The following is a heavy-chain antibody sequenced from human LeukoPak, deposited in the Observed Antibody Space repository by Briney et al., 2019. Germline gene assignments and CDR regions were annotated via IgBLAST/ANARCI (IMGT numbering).Heavy chain of an antibody. V-gene: IGHV3-23*01. CDR2: ISGSGGST. D-gene: IGHD4-17*01. CDR3: AKDPDDYGDYGYFQH. J-gene: IGHJ1*01. CDR1: GFTFNSYA. Sequence: PGGSLRLSCAASGFTFNSYAMSWVRQAPGKGLEWVSAISGSGGSTYYADSVKGRFTISRDNSKNTLYLQMNSLRAEDTAVYYCAKDPDDYGDYGYFQHWGQGTLVTVSS.